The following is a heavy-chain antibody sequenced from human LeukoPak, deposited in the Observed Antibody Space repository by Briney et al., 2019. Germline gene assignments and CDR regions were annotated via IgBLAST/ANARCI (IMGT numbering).Heavy chain of an antibody. CDR2: VYYSGNT. CDR3: ARDRDSYYQAAFDI. V-gene: IGHV4-59*01. Sequence: SETLSLTCTVSGGSMNNYYWSWIRQPPGKGLEWIGYVYYSGNTNYNTSLKSRATISVDTSKNQFSLKLNSVTAADTAVYYCARDRDSYYQAAFDIWGQGTMVSVSS. D-gene: IGHD3-22*01. J-gene: IGHJ3*02. CDR1: GGSMNNYY.